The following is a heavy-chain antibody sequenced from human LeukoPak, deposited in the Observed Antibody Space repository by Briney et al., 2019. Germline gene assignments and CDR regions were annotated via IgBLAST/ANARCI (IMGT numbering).Heavy chain of an antibody. Sequence: ASVKVSRKASGYTFTSYGISWVRQAPGQGLEWMGWISAYNGNTNYAQKLQGRVTMTTDTSTSTAYMELRSLRSDDTAVYYCARVLVGATLAYYYYGMDVWGQGTTVTVSS. D-gene: IGHD1-26*01. V-gene: IGHV1-18*01. CDR2: ISAYNGNT. CDR1: GYTFTSYG. CDR3: ARVLVGATLAYYYYGMDV. J-gene: IGHJ6*02.